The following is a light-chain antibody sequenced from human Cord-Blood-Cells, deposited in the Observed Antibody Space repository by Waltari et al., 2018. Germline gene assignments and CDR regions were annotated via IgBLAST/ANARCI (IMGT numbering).Light chain of an antibody. CDR2: GAS. J-gene: IGKJ4*01. CDR3: QQYGSSPLT. V-gene: IGKV3-20*01. CDR1: HSVSSSY. Sequence: EIVLTQSPGTLYLSPGERATLPCRASHSVSSSYLAWYQQKPGQAPRLLIYGASSRATGIPDRFSGSGSGTDFTLTISRLEPEDFAVYYCQQYGSSPLTFGGGTKERSN.